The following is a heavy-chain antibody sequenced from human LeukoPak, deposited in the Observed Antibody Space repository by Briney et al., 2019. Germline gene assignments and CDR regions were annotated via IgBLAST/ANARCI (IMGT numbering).Heavy chain of an antibody. D-gene: IGHD3-10*01. V-gene: IGHV4-4*07. CDR1: GGSISSYY. CDR2: IYTSGST. CDR3: ARARYYYGSDLGYFDY. J-gene: IGHJ4*02. Sequence: KPSETLSLTCTVSGGSISSYYWSWIRQPAGKGLEWIGRIYTSGSTNYNPSLKSRVTMSVDTSKNQFSLKLSSVTAADTAVYYCARARYYYGSDLGYFDYWGQGTLVTVSS.